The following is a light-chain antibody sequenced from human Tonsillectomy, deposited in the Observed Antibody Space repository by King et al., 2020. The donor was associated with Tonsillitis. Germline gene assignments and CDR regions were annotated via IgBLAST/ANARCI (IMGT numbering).Light chain of an antibody. Sequence: ATGIPARFSGSGSGTDFTLTISSLEPEDFAMYYCQQRSNVQLRFGGGTKVE. J-gene: IGKJ4*02. V-gene: IGKV3-11*01. CDR3: QQRSNVQLR.